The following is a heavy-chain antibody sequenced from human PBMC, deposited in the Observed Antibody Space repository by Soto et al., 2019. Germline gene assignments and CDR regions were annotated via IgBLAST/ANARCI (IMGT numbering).Heavy chain of an antibody. CDR3: AHRHTLIAGDAFYI. Sequence: QITLKESGPTLVKPTQTLTLTCTFSGFSLSTSGVGVDWIRQPPGKALEWLALIYWDDEKRDRPSLKSRLTVTNETSKNPVVLTSTNMDPVDTATYYCAHRHTLIAGDAFYIWGQGTMVTVSS. J-gene: IGHJ3*02. CDR2: IYWDDEK. V-gene: IGHV2-5*02. D-gene: IGHD6-13*01. CDR1: GFSLSTSGVG.